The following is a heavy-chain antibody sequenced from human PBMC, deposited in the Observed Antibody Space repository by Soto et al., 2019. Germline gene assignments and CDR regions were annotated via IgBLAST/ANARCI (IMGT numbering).Heavy chain of an antibody. CDR2: IVPILGTP. V-gene: IGHV1-69*01. CDR3: ARERSAGPPNSYYHYSAMDV. J-gene: IGHJ6*01. Sequence: QVQLVQSGAEVRMPGSSVKVSCKACGGAFSTYAMSWMRRAPGQGLEWMGGIVPILGTPSYGQKFQGRVSITADESTSTVYMELSSLRSADTAVYYCARERSAGPPNSYYHYSAMDVWGQGTKVTVSP. CDR1: GGAFSTYA.